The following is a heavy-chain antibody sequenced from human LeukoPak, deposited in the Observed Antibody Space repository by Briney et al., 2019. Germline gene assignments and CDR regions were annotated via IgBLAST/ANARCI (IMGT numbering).Heavy chain of an antibody. Sequence: PGGSLRLSCAASGFTFSSYWMSWVRQAPGKGLEWVANIKQDGSEKYYVDSVKGRFTISRDNAKNSLYLQMNSLRAEDTAVYYCVRDPIGYCSSTSCSFDAFDIWGQGTMVTVSS. V-gene: IGHV3-7*01. D-gene: IGHD2-2*01. CDR2: IKQDGSEK. CDR1: GFTFSSYW. CDR3: VRDPIGYCSSTSCSFDAFDI. J-gene: IGHJ3*02.